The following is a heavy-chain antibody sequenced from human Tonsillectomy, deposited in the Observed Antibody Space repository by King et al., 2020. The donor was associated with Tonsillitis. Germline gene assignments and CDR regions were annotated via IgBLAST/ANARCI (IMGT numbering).Heavy chain of an antibody. D-gene: IGHD5-18*01. CDR1: GYTFTGYY. Sequence: QLVQSGAEVKKPGASVKVSCKASGYTFTGYYMHWVRQAPGQGLEWIGWINPNSGGTNYAQKFQGRVTMARDTSISTAYMELSRLRSDDTAVYYCARDVGGYSYGLFNYWGQGTLVTVSS. V-gene: IGHV1-2*02. J-gene: IGHJ4*02. CDR3: ARDVGGYSYGLFNY. CDR2: INPNSGGT.